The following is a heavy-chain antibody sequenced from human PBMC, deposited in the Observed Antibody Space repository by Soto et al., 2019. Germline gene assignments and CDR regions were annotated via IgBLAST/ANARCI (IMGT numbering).Heavy chain of an antibody. CDR1: GGSLSSSSYY. V-gene: IGHV4-39*01. CDR2: IYYSGST. Sequence: QLQLQESGPGLVKPSETLSLTCTVSGGSLSSSSYYWGWIRQPPGKGLEWIGRIYYSGSTYYNPSPKIRVTISGDTSKNQFSLKLSSVTAADTAVYYCARHDVSYGQYNWFDPWGQGTLVTVSS. D-gene: IGHD5-18*01. CDR3: ARHDVSYGQYNWFDP. J-gene: IGHJ5*02.